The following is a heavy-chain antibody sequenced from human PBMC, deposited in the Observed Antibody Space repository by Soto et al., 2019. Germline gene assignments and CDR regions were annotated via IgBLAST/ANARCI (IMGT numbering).Heavy chain of an antibody. CDR3: ATWHLREHAYDI. CDR2: VSDPDGT. V-gene: IGHV3-53*01. D-gene: IGHD5-12*01. CDR1: GLTVSGKKY. Sequence: DVQLVESGGGLIQPGGALRLSCVASGLTVSGKKYMAWVRQAPGKGPEWVSGVSDPDGTYYADSVRGRFTTSIDSSMNTVYLQRRDLRPEDTARYFCATWHLREHAYDIWGQVTMVTVSS. J-gene: IGHJ3*02.